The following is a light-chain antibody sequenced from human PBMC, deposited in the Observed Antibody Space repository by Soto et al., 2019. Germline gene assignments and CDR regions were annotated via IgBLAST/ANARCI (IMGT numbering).Light chain of an antibody. CDR1: RTLFDSANNKNY. V-gene: IGKV4-1*01. J-gene: IGKJ2*01. CDR2: WAS. CDR3: QQYYGTPYT. Sequence: IVMTQSPDSLAVSLGERATISCESSRTLFDSANNKNYLAWYQHRAGQPPKLLLYWASTRESGVPDRFNGSGSATDFTLTINNLQPEDEAVYYCQQYYGTPYTFSQGTKLEI.